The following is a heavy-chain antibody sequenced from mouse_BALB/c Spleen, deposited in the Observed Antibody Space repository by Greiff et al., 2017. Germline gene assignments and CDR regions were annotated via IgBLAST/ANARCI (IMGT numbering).Heavy chain of an antibody. Sequence: EVQLVESGPSLVKPSQTLSLTCSVTGDSITSGYWNWIRKFPGNKLEYMGYISYSGSTYYNPSLKSRISITRDTSKNQYYLQLNSVTTEDTATYYCARSPYYYRYDAGSWFAYWGQGTLVTVSA. D-gene: IGHD2-14*01. J-gene: IGHJ3*01. CDR1: GDSITSGY. CDR2: ISYSGST. CDR3: ARSPYYYRYDAGSWFAY. V-gene: IGHV3-8*02.